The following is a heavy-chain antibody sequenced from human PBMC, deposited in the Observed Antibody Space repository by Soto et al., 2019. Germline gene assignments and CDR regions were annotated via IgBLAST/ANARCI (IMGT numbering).Heavy chain of an antibody. CDR3: ARGFVDTAMASDAFDI. CDR2: IYYSGST. J-gene: IGHJ3*02. D-gene: IGHD5-18*01. V-gene: IGHV4-59*01. CDR1: GGSISSYY. Sequence: SEILSLTCTVSGGSISSYYWSWIRQPPGKGLEWIGYIYYSGSTNYNPSLKSRVTISVDTSKNQFSLKLSSVTAADTAVYYCARGFVDTAMASDAFDIWGQGTMVTVSS.